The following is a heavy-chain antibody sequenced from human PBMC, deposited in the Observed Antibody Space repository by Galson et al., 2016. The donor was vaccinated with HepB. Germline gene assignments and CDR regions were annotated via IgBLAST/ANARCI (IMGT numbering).Heavy chain of an antibody. V-gene: IGHV6-1*01. CDR2: TYYRSKWYN. J-gene: IGHJ4*02. D-gene: IGHD2-21*01. Sequence: WNWIRQSPSRGLEWLGRTYYRSKWYNDYAVSVKSRITINPDTSKNQFSLQLNSVTPEDTAMYYCARDYFCVGASCRGERGRFDYWGQGALVTVSS. CDR3: ARDYFCVGASCRGERGRFDY.